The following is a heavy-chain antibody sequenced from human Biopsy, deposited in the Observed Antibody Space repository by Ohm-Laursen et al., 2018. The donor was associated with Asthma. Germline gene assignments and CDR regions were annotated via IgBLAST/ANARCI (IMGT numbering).Heavy chain of an antibody. Sequence: SQTLSLTCTVSYGSITSGGYYWTWIRQHPGKGLEWIGFIYYSGSTYYNPSLKNRVSISIDTSKNQFSLKLSSVTAADTAVYYCARAQDYYDSRGYYRSLDYWGQGTLVTVSS. D-gene: IGHD3-22*01. CDR1: YGSITSGGYY. J-gene: IGHJ4*02. CDR3: ARAQDYYDSRGYYRSLDY. V-gene: IGHV4-31*03. CDR2: IYYSGST.